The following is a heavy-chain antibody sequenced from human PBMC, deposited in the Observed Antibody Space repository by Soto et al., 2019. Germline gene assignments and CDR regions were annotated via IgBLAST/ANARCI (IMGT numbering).Heavy chain of an antibody. Sequence: SETLSLTCAVYGGSFSGYYWSWVRQPPGKGLEWIGEINHSGSTNYNPSLKSRVTISVDTSKNQVSLKLSSVTAADTAVYYCASASFYYDSSGYPPPYYFDYWGQGTLVTVSS. V-gene: IGHV4-34*01. CDR2: INHSGST. D-gene: IGHD3-22*01. CDR1: GGSFSGYY. CDR3: ASASFYYDSSGYPPPYYFDY. J-gene: IGHJ4*02.